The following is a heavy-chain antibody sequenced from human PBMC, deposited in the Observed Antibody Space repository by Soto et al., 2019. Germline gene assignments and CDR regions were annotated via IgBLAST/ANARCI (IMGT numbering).Heavy chain of an antibody. CDR2: IWYDGSNK. CDR1: AFTFSSYG. V-gene: IGHV3-33*01. J-gene: IGHJ6*02. Sequence: GGSLRLSCAASAFTFSSYGMHWVRQAPGKGLEWVAVIWYDGSNKYYADSVKGRFTISRDNSKNTLYLQMNSLRAEDTAVYYCAITEPLRFLDYGMDVWGQGTTVTVSS. D-gene: IGHD3-3*01. CDR3: AITEPLRFLDYGMDV.